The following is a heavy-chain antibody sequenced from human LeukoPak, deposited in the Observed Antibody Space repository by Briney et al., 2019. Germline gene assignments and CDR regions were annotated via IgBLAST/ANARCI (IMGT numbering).Heavy chain of an antibody. D-gene: IGHD4-11*01. CDR2: INSGGSGT. J-gene: IGHJ4*02. CDR1: GFAFSNYW. Sequence: PGGSLRLSCAASGFAFSNYWMHWVRQAPGKGLVWVSLINSGGSGTDYADSVKGRFTVSRDNAQNTLYLQMNSLRAEDTAVYYCARGEVDSNVDYWGQGTLVTVYS. CDR3: ARGEVDSNVDY. V-gene: IGHV3-74*01.